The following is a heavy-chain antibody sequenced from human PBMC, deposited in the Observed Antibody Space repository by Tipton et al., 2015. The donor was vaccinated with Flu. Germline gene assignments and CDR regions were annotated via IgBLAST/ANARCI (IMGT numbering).Heavy chain of an antibody. CDR3: ARLEYRRKPRDYFYGMDV. J-gene: IGHJ6*02. CDR2: IYTGDSDT. V-gene: IGHV5-51*01. CDR1: GYSFTSYW. D-gene: IGHD2-2*01. Sequence: QLVQSGAEVKKPGESLKISCKGSGYSFTSYWIGWVRQMPGKGLEWMGIIYTGDSDTRYSPSFQGQVTISADKSISTAYLQWSSLKASDTALYYWARLEYRRKPRDYFYGMDVWGQWTTVTVSS.